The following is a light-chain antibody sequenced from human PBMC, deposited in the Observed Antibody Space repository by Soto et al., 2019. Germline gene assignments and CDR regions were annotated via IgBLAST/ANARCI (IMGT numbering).Light chain of an antibody. CDR2: EVR. CDR3: SAYTARSTLV. CDR1: SSDVGGYNL. J-gene: IGLJ3*02. Sequence: QSALTQPPSASGSPGQSVTIACTGTSSDVGGYNLVSWYQQHPGTAPKLIIYEVRNRPSGISSRFSGSRSGNTASLTISGLQPEDEGDCYCSAYTARSTLVFGGGTKVTVL. V-gene: IGLV2-14*01.